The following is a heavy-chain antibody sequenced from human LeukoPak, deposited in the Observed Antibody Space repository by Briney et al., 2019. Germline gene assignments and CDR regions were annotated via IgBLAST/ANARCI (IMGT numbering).Heavy chain of an antibody. V-gene: IGHV4-61*02. CDR3: AREGQVFWSGYYPDYYYYYMDV. J-gene: IGHJ6*03. CDR2: IYTSGST. CDR1: GGSISSGSYY. Sequence: SQTLSLTCTVSGGSISSGSYYWSWIRQPAGKGLEWIGRIYTSGSTNYNPSLKSRVTISVDTSKNQFSLKLSSVAAADTAVYYCAREGQVFWSGYYPDYYYYYMDVWGKGTTVTVSS. D-gene: IGHD3-3*01.